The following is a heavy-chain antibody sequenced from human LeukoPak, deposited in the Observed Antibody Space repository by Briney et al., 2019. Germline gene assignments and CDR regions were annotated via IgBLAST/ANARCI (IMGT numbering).Heavy chain of an antibody. D-gene: IGHD3-3*01. CDR3: ARLYDFWSGYCFDY. CDR1: GGSISSYY. Sequence: SETLSLTCTVSGGSISSYYWSWIGNPPGKGLEGIGYIYYSGSTNYNPSLKSRVTISVDTSKNQFSLKLSSVTAADTAVYYCARLYDFWSGYCFDYWGQGTLVTVSS. J-gene: IGHJ4*02. V-gene: IGHV4-59*01. CDR2: IYYSGST.